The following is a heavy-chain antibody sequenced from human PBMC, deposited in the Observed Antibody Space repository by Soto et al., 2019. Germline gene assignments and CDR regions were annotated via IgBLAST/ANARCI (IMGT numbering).Heavy chain of an antibody. J-gene: IGHJ4*02. D-gene: IGHD2-2*02. CDR3: ARDLVGSRACSSTSCYTGIFGY. CDR1: GYTFTSYG. V-gene: IGHV1-18*01. Sequence: QVQLVQSGAEVKKPGASVKVSCKASGYTFTSYGISWVRQAPGQGLEWMGWISAYNGNTNYAQKLQGRVTMTTDTSKSTAYMELRSLRSDDTAVYYCARDLVGSRACSSTSCYTGIFGYWGQGTLVTVSS. CDR2: ISAYNGNT.